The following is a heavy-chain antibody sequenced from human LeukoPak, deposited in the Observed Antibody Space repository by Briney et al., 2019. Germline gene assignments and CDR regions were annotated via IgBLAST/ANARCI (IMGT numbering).Heavy chain of an antibody. CDR3: ARDRIDYGDLPADY. J-gene: IGHJ4*02. CDR2: LYSGGNT. D-gene: IGHD4-17*01. V-gene: IGHV3-53*01. CDR1: GFTVSSNY. Sequence: GGSLRLSCAASGFTVSSNYMSWVRQAPGKGLEWVSALYSGGNTYYADSVKGRFTISRDNAKNSLYLQMNSLRAEDTAVYYCARDRIDYGDLPADYWGQGTLVTVSS.